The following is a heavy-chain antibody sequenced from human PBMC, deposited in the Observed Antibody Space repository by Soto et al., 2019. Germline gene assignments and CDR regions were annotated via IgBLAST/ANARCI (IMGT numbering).Heavy chain of an antibody. D-gene: IGHD3-16*01. CDR3: ARDERSYGEPPFDY. J-gene: IGHJ4*02. CDR1: GFIFTGYY. Sequence: AASVKVSCKASGFIFTGYYIHWVRQAPGQGLEWMGWIKSNGGDPKYAQKFQDRVTMTRDTSMNTVYMELSSLRSDDSAVYYCARDERSYGEPPFDYWGQGTLVTVS. V-gene: IGHV1-2*02. CDR2: IKSNGGDP.